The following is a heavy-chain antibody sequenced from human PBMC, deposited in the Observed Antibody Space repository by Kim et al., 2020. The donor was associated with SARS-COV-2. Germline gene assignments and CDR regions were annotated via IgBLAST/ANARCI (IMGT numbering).Heavy chain of an antibody. CDR3: AKDLEQQTTYYYYYYGMDV. CDR2: ISYDGSNK. D-gene: IGHD6-13*01. CDR1: GFTFSSYG. Sequence: GGSLRLSCAASGFTFSSYGMHWVRQAPGKGLEWVAAISYDGSNKYYADSVKGRFTISRDNSKNTLYLQMNSLRAEDTAVYYCAKDLEQQTTYYYYYYGMDVWGQGTTVTVSS. V-gene: IGHV3-30*18. J-gene: IGHJ6*02.